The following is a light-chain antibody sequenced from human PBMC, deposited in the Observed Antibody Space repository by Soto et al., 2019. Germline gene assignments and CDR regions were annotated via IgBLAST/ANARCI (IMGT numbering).Light chain of an antibody. CDR1: QSVSNY. CDR3: QQRSNWPPIT. J-gene: IGKJ5*01. V-gene: IGKV3-11*01. CDR2: GAS. Sequence: EIVLTQSPATLSLSPGERATLSCRASQSVSNYLACYQQKPGQPPRLLIYGASNRATGIPTRFSGSGSGTDFTLAISSLETEDFAVYYCQQRSNWPPITFGQGTRLQIK.